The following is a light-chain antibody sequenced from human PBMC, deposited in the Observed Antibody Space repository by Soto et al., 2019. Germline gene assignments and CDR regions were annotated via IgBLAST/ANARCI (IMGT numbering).Light chain of an antibody. J-gene: IGKJ2*01. CDR1: QSLAYIDGNTY. CDR2: QVS. CDR3: MQGTHWPPYT. Sequence: DVVMTQSPLSLPVTLGQPASMSCRSSQSLAYIDGNTYLNWFHQRPGQSPRRLIYQVSNRDSGVPDRFSGSGSGTDFTLKISRVEADDVGVYYCMQGTHWPPYTFGQGTKLEI. V-gene: IGKV2-30*01.